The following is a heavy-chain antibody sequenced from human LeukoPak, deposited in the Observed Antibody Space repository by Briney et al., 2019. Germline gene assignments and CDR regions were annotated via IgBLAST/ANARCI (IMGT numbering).Heavy chain of an antibody. D-gene: IGHD2-15*01. V-gene: IGHV3-9*01. Sequence: GRSLRLSCAASGFTFDDYAMHWVRQAPGKGLEGASGISWNSGSVGYADSVKGRFTISRDNAKNSLYLQMNSLRAEDTALYYCAKDFYPGLGYCSGGSCYSSSPSYDYWGQGTLVTVSS. CDR2: ISWNSGSV. J-gene: IGHJ4*02. CDR3: AKDFYPGLGYCSGGSCYSSSPSYDY. CDR1: GFTFDDYA.